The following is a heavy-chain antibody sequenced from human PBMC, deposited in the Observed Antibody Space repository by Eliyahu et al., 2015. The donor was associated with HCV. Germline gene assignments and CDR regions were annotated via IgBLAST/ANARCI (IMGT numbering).Heavy chain of an antibody. CDR3: VKDIGDV. Sequence: EEQLVESGGASVQXGRSXXLSCAAXGFTLDDXGXHWVRQAPGKGLGWVSSISWDSGNIGYAQSVKGRFTISRDNARSSLYLQMNRLRPEDTALYYCVKDIGDVWGQGTTVTVSS. CDR1: GFTLDDXG. CDR2: ISWDSGNI. V-gene: IGHV3-9*01. J-gene: IGHJ6*02.